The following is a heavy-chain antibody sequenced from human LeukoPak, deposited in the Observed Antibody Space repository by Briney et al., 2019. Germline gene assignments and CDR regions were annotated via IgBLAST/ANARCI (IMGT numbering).Heavy chain of an antibody. D-gene: IGHD3-22*01. Sequence: PSETLSLTCAVSGGSITSGNWWTWVRQSPGKGLEWIGEIHHDGTTNYNPSLKSRVTISVDKSKNQFSLKLNSVTAADTAVYYCARFDYYDSSGYRKAFDIWGQGTMVTVSS. J-gene: IGHJ3*02. V-gene: IGHV4-4*02. CDR3: ARFDYYDSSGYRKAFDI. CDR1: GGSITSGNW. CDR2: IHHDGTT.